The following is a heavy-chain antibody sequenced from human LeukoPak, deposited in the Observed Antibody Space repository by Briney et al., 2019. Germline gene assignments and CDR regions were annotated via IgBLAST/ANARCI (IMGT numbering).Heavy chain of an antibody. D-gene: IGHD3-9*01. CDR3: AKDPYDILTGYYSRPFDY. CDR2: ISGSGGST. Sequence: GGSLRLSCAGSGFTFSSYAMSWVRQAPGKGLEWVSAISGSGGSTYYADSVKGRFTISRDNSKNTLYLQMNSLRAEDTAVYYCAKDPYDILTGYYSRPFDYWGQGTLVTVSS. V-gene: IGHV3-23*01. J-gene: IGHJ4*02. CDR1: GFTFSSYA.